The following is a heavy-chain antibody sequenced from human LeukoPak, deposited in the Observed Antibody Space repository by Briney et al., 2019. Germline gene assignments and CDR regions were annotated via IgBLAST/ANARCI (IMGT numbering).Heavy chain of an antibody. CDR3: ASLASGYDGHYFDY. J-gene: IGHJ4*02. V-gene: IGHV4-4*07. CDR2: IYTSGST. CDR1: GGSISSYY. Sequence: SETLSLTCTVSGGSISSYYWSWIRQPAGKGLEWIGRIYTSGSTNYNPSLKSRVTMSVDTSKNQFSLKLSSVTAADTAVYYCASLASGYDGHYFDYWGQGTLVTVSS. D-gene: IGHD5-12*01.